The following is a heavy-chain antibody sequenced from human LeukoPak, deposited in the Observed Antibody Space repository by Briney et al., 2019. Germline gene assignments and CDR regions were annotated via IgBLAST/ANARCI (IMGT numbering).Heavy chain of an antibody. CDR3: AREPVYYDSSGYYQGGPFDY. V-gene: IGHV1-2*02. CDR2: INPNSGGT. J-gene: IGHJ4*02. CDR1: GYTFTGYY. D-gene: IGHD3-22*01. Sequence: ASVKVSCKASGYTFTGYYMHWVRQAPGQGLEWMGWINPNSGGTNYAQKFQGRVTMTRDTSISTAYMEPSRLRSDDTAVYYCAREPVYYDSSGYYQGGPFDYWGQGTLVTVSS.